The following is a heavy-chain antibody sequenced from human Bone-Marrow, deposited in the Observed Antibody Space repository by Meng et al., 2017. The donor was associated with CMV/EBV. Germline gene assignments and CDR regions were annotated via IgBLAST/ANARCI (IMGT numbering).Heavy chain of an antibody. V-gene: IGHV4-39*07. D-gene: IGHD6-19*01. CDR1: GDSISSSSYY. CDR2: IYYSGST. J-gene: IGHJ4*02. CDR3: ARGSGLIAVAGRKPHFDY. Sequence: SETLSLTCTVSGDSISSSSYYWGWIRQPPGKGLEWIGSIYYSGSTYYNPSLKSRVTISVDTSKNQFSLKLSSVTAADTAVYYCARGSGLIAVAGRKPHFDYWGQGTLVTVSS.